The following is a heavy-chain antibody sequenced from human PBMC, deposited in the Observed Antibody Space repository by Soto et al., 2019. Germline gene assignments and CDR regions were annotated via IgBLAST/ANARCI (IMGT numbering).Heavy chain of an antibody. D-gene: IGHD6-13*01. V-gene: IGHV3-21*01. J-gene: IGHJ6*02. CDR3: VGSSWYEWDYYYYGMDV. Sequence: EVQLVESGGGLVKPGGSLRLSCAASGFTFSSYSMNWVRQAPGKGLEWVSSISSSSSYIYYADSVKGRFTISRDNAKNSLYLQMNSLRAEDTAVYYCVGSSWYEWDYYYYGMDVWGQGTTVTVSS. CDR2: ISSSSSYI. CDR1: GFTFSSYS.